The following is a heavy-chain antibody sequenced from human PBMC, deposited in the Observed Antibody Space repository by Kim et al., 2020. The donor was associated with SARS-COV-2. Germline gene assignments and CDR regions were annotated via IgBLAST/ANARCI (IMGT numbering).Heavy chain of an antibody. CDR2: ISYDGSNK. D-gene: IGHD6-6*01. V-gene: IGHV3-30*18. J-gene: IGHJ5*02. CDR3: AKSHSSSHSNWFDP. Sequence: GGSLRLSCAASGFTFSSYGMHWVRQAPGKGLEWVAVISYDGSNKYYADSVKGRFTISRDNSKNTLYLQMNSLRAEDTAVYYCAKSHSSSHSNWFDPWAQG. CDR1: GFTFSSYG.